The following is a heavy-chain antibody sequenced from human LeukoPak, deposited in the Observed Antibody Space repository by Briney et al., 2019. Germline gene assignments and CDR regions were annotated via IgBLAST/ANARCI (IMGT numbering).Heavy chain of an antibody. CDR3: AKDQPHYYFDY. CDR1: GFTYNSYA. J-gene: IGHJ4*02. V-gene: IGHV3-23*01. D-gene: IGHD2-2*01. CDR2: ISGIGSIT. Sequence: RGSLRLSCAASGFTYNSYAMSWVRQAPGKGLEWVSAISGIGSITYYADSVKGRFTISRDNSKNTLYLQMNSLRAEDTAVYYCAKDQPHYYFDYWGQGTLVTVSS.